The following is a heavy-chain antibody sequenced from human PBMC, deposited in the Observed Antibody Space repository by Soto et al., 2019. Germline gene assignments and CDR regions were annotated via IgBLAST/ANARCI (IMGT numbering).Heavy chain of an antibody. CDR1: GYTFIRYG. CDR2: ISAYNGNT. J-gene: IGHJ6*02. Sequence: ASVKVSCKASGYTFIRYGISWVRQAPGQGLEWMGWISAYNGNTDYAQRFQGRVTMTTDTSTTTAYMELRSLRSEDTAVYYCARVLRFLGYGMDVWGQGTTVTVSS. CDR3: ARVLRFLGYGMDV. D-gene: IGHD3-3*01. V-gene: IGHV1-18*01.